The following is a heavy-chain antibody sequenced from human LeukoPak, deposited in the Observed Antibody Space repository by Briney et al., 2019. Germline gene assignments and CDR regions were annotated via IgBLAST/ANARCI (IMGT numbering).Heavy chain of an antibody. J-gene: IGHJ4*02. Sequence: GESLKISCKGSGYDFTWIGWVRQMPGKGLGWMGIIYPGDSDTRYSPSFQGQVTISADKSISTAYLQWSSLKASDTAMYYCARGDGYSFDYWGQGTLVTVSS. D-gene: IGHD5-24*01. V-gene: IGHV5-51*01. CDR1: GYDFTW. CDR2: IYPGDSDT. CDR3: ARGDGYSFDY.